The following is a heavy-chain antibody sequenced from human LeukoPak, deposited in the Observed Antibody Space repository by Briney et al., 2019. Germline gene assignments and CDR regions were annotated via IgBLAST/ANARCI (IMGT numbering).Heavy chain of an antibody. V-gene: IGHV3-30*18. J-gene: IGHJ4*02. CDR1: GFTFSSYG. CDR3: AKDIVVVPAAIGY. CDR2: ISYDGSNK. Sequence: PGGSLRLSCAASGFTFSSYGMHWVRQAPGKGLEWVAVISYDGSNKYYADSVKGRFTISRDNSKNTLYLQMNSLRAEDTAVYYCAKDIVVVPAAIGYWGQGTLVTVSS. D-gene: IGHD2-2*01.